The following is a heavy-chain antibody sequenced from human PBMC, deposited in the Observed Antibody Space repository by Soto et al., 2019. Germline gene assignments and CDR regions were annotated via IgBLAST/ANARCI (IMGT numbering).Heavy chain of an antibody. V-gene: IGHV1-69*13. CDR2: IIPIFGTA. CDR3: AKVDGIAARKYFQH. J-gene: IGHJ1*01. Sequence: SVKVSCKASGGTFSSYAISWVRQAPGQGLEWMGGIIPIFGTANYAQKFQGRVTITADESTSTAYMELSSLRSEDTAVYYCAKVDGIAARKYFQHWGQGTLVTVSS. D-gene: IGHD6-6*01. CDR1: GGTFSSYA.